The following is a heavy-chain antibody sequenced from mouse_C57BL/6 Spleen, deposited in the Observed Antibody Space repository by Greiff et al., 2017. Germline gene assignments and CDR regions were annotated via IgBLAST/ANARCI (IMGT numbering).Heavy chain of an antibody. CDR2: ISYDGSN. V-gene: IGHV3-6*01. Sequence: EVKVEESGPGLVKPSQSLSLTCSVTGYSITSGYYWNWIRQFPGNKLEWMGYISYDGSNNYNPSLKNRISITRDTSKNQFFLKLNAVTTEDTATYYCVSGDYDYRFAYWGQGTLVTVSA. CDR3: VSGDYDYRFAY. D-gene: IGHD2-4*01. J-gene: IGHJ3*01. CDR1: GYSITSGYY.